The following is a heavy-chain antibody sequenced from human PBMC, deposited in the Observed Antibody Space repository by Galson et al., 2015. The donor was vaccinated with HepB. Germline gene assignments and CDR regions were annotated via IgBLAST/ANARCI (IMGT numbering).Heavy chain of an antibody. CDR2: IYSDGST. Sequence: SLRLSCAASGFIVPSDYMCWVRQAPGKGLEWVSIIYSDGSTNYADSVRGRFTISRDNSQNTLYLQVNSLRADDTAVYFCARGTRDSRGDYYPLAYWGQGTLVTVSS. CDR3: ARGTRDSRGDYYPLAY. J-gene: IGHJ4*02. D-gene: IGHD3-22*01. V-gene: IGHV3-53*01. CDR1: GFIVPSDY.